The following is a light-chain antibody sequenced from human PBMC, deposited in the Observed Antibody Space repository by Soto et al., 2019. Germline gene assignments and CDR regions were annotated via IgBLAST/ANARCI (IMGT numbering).Light chain of an antibody. CDR2: AAS. CDR3: QQSYSTRCT. V-gene: IGKV1-39*01. Sequence: DIQMTQSPSSLSASVGDRVTITCRASQSISSYLNWYQQKPGQAPKLLIYAASSLQSGVPSRFSGSGSGTDFTLTISSLQPEDFATYYCQQSYSTRCTFGPGTKVDIK. CDR1: QSISSY. J-gene: IGKJ3*01.